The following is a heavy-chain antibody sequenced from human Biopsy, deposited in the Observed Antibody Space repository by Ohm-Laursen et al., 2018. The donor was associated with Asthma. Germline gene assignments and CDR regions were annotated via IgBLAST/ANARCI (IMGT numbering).Heavy chain of an antibody. V-gene: IGHV3-30*18. Sequence: SSLRLSCAASGFTFGDYWMSWVRQVPGRGLEWVAVISYDGNHKFYEDSVKGRFTISRDNSKNTLYLRMNSLRTEDTAVYYCAKRRGYSGHDNDYWGQGTLVIVSS. CDR2: ISYDGNHK. J-gene: IGHJ4*02. D-gene: IGHD5-12*01. CDR3: AKRRGYSGHDNDY. CDR1: GFTFGDYW.